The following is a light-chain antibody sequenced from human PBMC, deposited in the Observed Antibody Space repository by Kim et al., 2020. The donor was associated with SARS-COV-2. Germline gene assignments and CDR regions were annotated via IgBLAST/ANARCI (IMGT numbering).Light chain of an antibody. CDR2: KDN. Sequence: SYELTQPPSLSVSPGQTARITCSGDTLPEKQTYWYQQKSGQAPLLVIYKDNERPSGIPGRFSGSSSGTTVTLTISVVQAEDDADYYCQSADGSGTYVFVT. J-gene: IGLJ1*01. CDR3: QSADGSGTYV. CDR1: TLPEKQ. V-gene: IGLV3-25*03.